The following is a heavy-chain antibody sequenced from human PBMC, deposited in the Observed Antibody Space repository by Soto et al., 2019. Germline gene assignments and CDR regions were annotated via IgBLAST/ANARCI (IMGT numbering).Heavy chain of an antibody. V-gene: IGHV4-59*08. Sequence: QVQLQESGPGLVRPSETLSLTCTVSGGSISSYYCSWIRQPPGKGLEWIGYIYYSGSANYNPSLNSRVTISVDTSKNQFSLKLSSATAADTAVSYCARNYGGIVDYWGQGTLVTVSS. D-gene: IGHD4-17*01. CDR1: GGSISSYY. CDR2: IYYSGSA. CDR3: ARNYGGIVDY. J-gene: IGHJ4*02.